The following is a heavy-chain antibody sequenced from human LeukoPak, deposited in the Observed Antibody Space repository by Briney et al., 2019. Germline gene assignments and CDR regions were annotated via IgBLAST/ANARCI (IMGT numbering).Heavy chain of an antibody. CDR3: AREMITEGWFDP. D-gene: IGHD3-16*01. CDR1: GYTFTSYG. Sequence: ASVKVSCKASGYTFTSYGTSWVRQAPGQGLEWMGWISAYNGNTNYAQKLQGRVTMTTDTSTSTAYMELRSLRSDDTAVYYCAREMITEGWFDPWGQGTLVTVSS. J-gene: IGHJ5*02. V-gene: IGHV1-18*01. CDR2: ISAYNGNT.